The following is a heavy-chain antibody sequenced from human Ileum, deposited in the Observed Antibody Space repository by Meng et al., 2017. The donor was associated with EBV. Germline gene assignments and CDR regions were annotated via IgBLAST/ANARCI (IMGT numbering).Heavy chain of an antibody. Sequence: VLRVQSGAEEKKPGASVKVFCKTSALTFTDYFIQWVRQAPGQRPEWMGWIIVGTGRTEYSQNLQGRVTITWNNSASTAYMELSSLRSEDTAVYYCARDSVIAAGSYCDYWGQGALVTVSS. V-gene: IGHV1-3*05. D-gene: IGHD2-21*01. J-gene: IGHJ4*02. CDR2: IIVGTGRT. CDR3: ARDSVIAAGSYCDY. CDR1: ALTFTDYF.